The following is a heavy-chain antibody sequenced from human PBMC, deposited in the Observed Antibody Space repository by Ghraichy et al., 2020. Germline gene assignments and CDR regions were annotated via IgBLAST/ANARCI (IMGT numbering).Heavy chain of an antibody. CDR3: ARVLPEAFSKWFDP. D-gene: IGHD3-3*01. CDR1: GYIFTNYD. Sequence: ASVKVSCKASGYIFTNYDITWVRQAPGQGLEWMGWIGAYNGNPTYAQNFQDRLSMTTDTSTSTAYMELRSLRSDDTAVYYCARVLPEAFSKWFDPWGQGTLVTVSS. V-gene: IGHV1-18*04. CDR2: IGAYNGNP. J-gene: IGHJ5*02.